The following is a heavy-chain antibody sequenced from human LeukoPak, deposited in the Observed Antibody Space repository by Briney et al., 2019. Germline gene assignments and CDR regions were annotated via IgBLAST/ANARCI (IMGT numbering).Heavy chain of an antibody. Sequence: SVKVSCKASGGTFSSYAISWVRQAPGQGLEWMGRIIPILGIANYAQKFQSRVTITADKSTSTAYMELSSLRSEDTAVYYCARDSGGSSDYWGQGTLVTVSS. J-gene: IGHJ4*02. CDR3: ARDSGGSSDY. CDR1: GGTFSSYA. V-gene: IGHV1-69*04. CDR2: IIPILGIA. D-gene: IGHD2-15*01.